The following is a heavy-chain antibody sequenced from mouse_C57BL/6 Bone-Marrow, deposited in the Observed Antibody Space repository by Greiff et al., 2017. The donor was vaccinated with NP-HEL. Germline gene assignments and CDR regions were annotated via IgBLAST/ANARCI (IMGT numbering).Heavy chain of an antibody. D-gene: IGHD1-1*01. V-gene: IGHV3-6*01. J-gene: IGHJ2*01. CDR1: GYSITSGYY. CDR2: ISYDGSN. CDR3: ARAPFYYGSSYGY. Sequence: EVQLQESGPGLVKPSQSLSLTCSVTGYSITSGYYWNWIRQFPGNKLEWMGYISYDGSNNYNPSLKNRISITRDTSKNQFFLKLNSVTTEDTATYYCARAPFYYGSSYGYWGQGTTLTVSS.